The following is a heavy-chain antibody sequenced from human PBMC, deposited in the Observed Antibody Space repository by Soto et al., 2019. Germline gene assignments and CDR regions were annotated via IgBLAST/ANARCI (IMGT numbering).Heavy chain of an antibody. V-gene: IGHV3-30-3*01. CDR1: GFTFSSYA. Sequence: PGGSLRLSCAASGFTFSSYAMHWVRQAPGKGLEWVAVISYDGSNKYYADSVKGRFTISRDNSKNTLYLQMNSLRAEDTAVYYCARGRATHFVYFDYWGQGTLVTVSS. D-gene: IGHD5-12*01. CDR3: ARGRATHFVYFDY. CDR2: ISYDGSNK. J-gene: IGHJ4*02.